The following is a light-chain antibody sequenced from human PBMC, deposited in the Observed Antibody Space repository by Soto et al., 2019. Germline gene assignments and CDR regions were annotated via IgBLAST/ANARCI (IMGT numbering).Light chain of an antibody. J-gene: IGKJ2*03. V-gene: IGKV3-20*01. Sequence: EVVLTQSPGTLSLSPGERATLSCRASQSVSSKYLAWYQQKAGQAPRLLIYGASTRATGIPDRFSASGSGTDFTLTISRLDPEDFAVYYCQLYGSRFGQGTKLEIK. CDR1: QSVSSKY. CDR2: GAS. CDR3: QLYGSR.